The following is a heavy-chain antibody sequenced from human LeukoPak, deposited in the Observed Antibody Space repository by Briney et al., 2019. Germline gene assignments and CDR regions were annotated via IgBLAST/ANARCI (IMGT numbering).Heavy chain of an antibody. J-gene: IGHJ4*02. V-gene: IGHV3-30*18. Sequence: PGGSLRLSCAASGFTFSSYGVHWVRQAPGKGLEWVAVISYDGSNKYYADSVKGRFTISRDNSKNTLYLQMNSLRAEDTAVYYCAKERMASFGYWGQGTLVTVSS. CDR3: AKERMASFGY. CDR1: GFTFSSYG. D-gene: IGHD5-24*01. CDR2: ISYDGSNK.